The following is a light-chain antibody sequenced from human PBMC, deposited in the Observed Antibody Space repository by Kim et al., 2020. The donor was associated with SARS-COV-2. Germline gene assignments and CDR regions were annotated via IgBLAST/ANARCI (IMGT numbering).Light chain of an antibody. Sequence: VMTQSPATLSVSPGERVTLSSRASQSVVTDVAWYQHKPGQPPRLLIFAASTRANGVPDRFSGSGSGTEFTLTISGLQSEDFAVYYCQQYNNWPPWTFGQGTKVDIK. CDR3: QQYNNWPPWT. J-gene: IGKJ1*01. V-gene: IGKV3-15*01. CDR2: AAS. CDR1: QSVVTD.